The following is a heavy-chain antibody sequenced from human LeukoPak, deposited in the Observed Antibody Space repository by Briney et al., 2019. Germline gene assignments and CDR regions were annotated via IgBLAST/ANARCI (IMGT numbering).Heavy chain of an antibody. V-gene: IGHV3-7*01. D-gene: IGHD4-17*01. CDR1: GFTFSSYG. CDR3: ARESGSVTSEVDFDY. CDR2: IRQDGSQK. J-gene: IGHJ4*02. Sequence: GGTLRLSCAASGFTFSSYGMSWVRQAPGKGLEWVATIRQDGSQKYYVDSVKGRFTISRDNAKNSLYLQMNSLRAEDTAVYYCARESGSVTSEVDFDYWGQGTLVTVSS.